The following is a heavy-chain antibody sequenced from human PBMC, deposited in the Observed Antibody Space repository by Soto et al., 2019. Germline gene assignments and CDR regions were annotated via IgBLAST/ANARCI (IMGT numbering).Heavy chain of an antibody. V-gene: IGHV3-7*02. J-gene: IGHJ4*02. CDR2: IKQDGSEK. CDR1: GFTFSSYW. Sequence: PGGSLRLSCAASGFTFSSYWMSWVRQAPGKGLEWVANIKQDGSEKYYVDSVKGRFTISRDNAKNSLYLQMNSLRAEDTAVYYCARATYYYDSSGYRKLGSFDYWGQGTLVT. CDR3: ARATYYYDSSGYRKLGSFDY. D-gene: IGHD3-22*01.